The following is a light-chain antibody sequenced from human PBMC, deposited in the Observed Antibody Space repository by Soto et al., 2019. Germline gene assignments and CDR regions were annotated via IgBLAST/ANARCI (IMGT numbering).Light chain of an antibody. CDR2: AAS. V-gene: IGKV1-39*01. Sequence: DIHVTQSPSSLSASVGDRVTITCRTSHSISNHLNWYQQKPGKAPKLLIYAASSLQSGVPSRFSGSGSGTDFTLTISSLQPEDFATYYCQQSYSTLYTFGQGTKVDIK. CDR1: HSISNH. CDR3: QQSYSTLYT. J-gene: IGKJ2*01.